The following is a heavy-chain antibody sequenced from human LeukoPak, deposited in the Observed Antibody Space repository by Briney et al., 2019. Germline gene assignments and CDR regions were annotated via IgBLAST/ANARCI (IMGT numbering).Heavy chain of an antibody. CDR2: INPNSGGT. D-gene: IGHD2-2*02. CDR1: GYTFAGYY. J-gene: IGHJ4*02. V-gene: IGHV1-2*06. Sequence: ASVKVSCKASGYTFAGYYMHWVRQAPGQGLEWMGRINPNSGGTNYAQEFQGRVTMTRDTSISTAYMELSRLRSDDTAVYYCARGYCSSTSCYSHFDYWGQGTLVTVSS. CDR3: ARGYCSSTSCYSHFDY.